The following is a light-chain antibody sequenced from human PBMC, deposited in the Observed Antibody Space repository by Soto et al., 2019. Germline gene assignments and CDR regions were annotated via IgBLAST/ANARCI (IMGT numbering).Light chain of an antibody. J-gene: IGKJ2*01. Sequence: EAVVTQSPATLSVAPGESATFSCRTSQSVSTNVAWYQHRPGQPPRLLIYGASTRATGIPARFSGSGSRTQFTLTISSLQSEDFALYYCLQYNNRPPYTFGQGTQL. V-gene: IGKV3D-15*01. CDR1: QSVSTN. CDR2: GAS. CDR3: LQYNNRPPYT.